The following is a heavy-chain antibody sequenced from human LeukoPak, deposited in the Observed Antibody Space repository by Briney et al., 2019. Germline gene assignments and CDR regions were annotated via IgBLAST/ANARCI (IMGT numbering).Heavy chain of an antibody. J-gene: IGHJ4*02. Sequence: SETLSLTCTVSGGSISSYYWSWIRQPPGKGLEWIGYIYYSGSTNYNPSLKSRVTISVDTSKNQFSLKLSSVTAADTAVYCCAXXRSRGCSPSYFDYGAQGTLVTVSS. CDR3: AXXRSRGCSPSYFDY. D-gene: IGHD6-19*01. CDR1: GGSISSYY. CDR2: IYYSGST. V-gene: IGHV4-59*01.